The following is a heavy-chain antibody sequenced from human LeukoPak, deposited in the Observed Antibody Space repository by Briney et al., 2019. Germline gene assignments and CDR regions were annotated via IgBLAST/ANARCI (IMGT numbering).Heavy chain of an antibody. CDR3: AREGGDYYYYYMDV. J-gene: IGHJ6*03. Sequence: PGGSLRLSCAASGFTFSSYAMHWVRQAPGKGLEWVAVISYDGSNKYYADSVKGRFTISRDNSKNTLYLQMNSLRAEDTAVYYCAREGGDYYYYYMDVWGKGTTVTVSS. V-gene: IGHV3-30*04. CDR2: ISYDGSNK. D-gene: IGHD4-17*01. CDR1: GFTFSSYA.